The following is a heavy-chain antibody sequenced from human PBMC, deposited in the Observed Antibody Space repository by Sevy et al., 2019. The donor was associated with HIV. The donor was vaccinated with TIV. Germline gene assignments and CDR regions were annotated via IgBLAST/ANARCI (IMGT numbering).Heavy chain of an antibody. Sequence: GGSLRLSCAASGFTFSSYWMSWVRQAPGKGLEWVANIKQDGREKYYVDSVKGRFTIFRDNAKNSLHLQMNSLRAEDTAVYYCAREPPYSAATPYFQHWGQGTLVTVSS. CDR2: IKQDGREK. J-gene: IGHJ1*01. CDR3: AREPPYSAATPYFQH. V-gene: IGHV3-7*01. D-gene: IGHD6-25*01. CDR1: GFTFSSYW.